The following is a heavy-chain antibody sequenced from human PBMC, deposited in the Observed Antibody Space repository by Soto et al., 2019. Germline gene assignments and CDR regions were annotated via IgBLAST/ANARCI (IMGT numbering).Heavy chain of an antibody. CDR1: GFTFSSYG. CDR2: IWYDGSNK. J-gene: IGHJ5*02. CDR3: AKENRGPHTISGGNWFDP. D-gene: IGHD3-9*01. Sequence: PGGSLRLSCAASGFTFSSYGMHWVRQAPGKGLEWVVVIWYDGSNKYYADSVKGRFTISRDNSKNTLYLQMNSLRAEDTAVYYCAKENRGPHTISGGNWFDPWGQGTLVTVSS. V-gene: IGHV3-33*06.